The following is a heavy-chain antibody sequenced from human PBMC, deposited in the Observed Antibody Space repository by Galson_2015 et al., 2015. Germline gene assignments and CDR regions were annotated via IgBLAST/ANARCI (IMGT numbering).Heavy chain of an antibody. CDR3: AKSPYYCDTSGYYPDYFDY. J-gene: IGHJ4*02. D-gene: IGHD3-22*01. V-gene: IGHV3-23*01. Sequence: SLRLSCAASGFAFSSYAMSWVRQAPGKGLEWVSGISGSGDSTYYADSVKGRFTISRDNSKNTLYVQMNSLRAEDTAVYHCAKSPYYCDTSGYYPDYFDYWGQGTLVTVSS. CDR2: ISGSGDST. CDR1: GFAFSSYA.